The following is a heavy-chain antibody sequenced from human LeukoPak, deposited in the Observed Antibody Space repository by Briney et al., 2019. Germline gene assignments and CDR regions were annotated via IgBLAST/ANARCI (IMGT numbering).Heavy chain of an antibody. Sequence: PGGSLRLSCAASGFTFSSYSMNWVRQAPGKGLEWVSSISSSSSCIYYADSVKGRFTISRDNAKNSLYLQMNSLRAEDTAVYYCARDKGMVRGVIGYWGQGTLVTVSS. CDR3: ARDKGMVRGVIGY. V-gene: IGHV3-21*01. CDR2: ISSSSSCI. CDR1: GFTFSSYS. J-gene: IGHJ4*02. D-gene: IGHD3-10*01.